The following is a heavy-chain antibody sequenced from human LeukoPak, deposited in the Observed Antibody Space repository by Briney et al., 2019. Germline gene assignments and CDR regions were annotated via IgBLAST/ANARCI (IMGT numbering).Heavy chain of an antibody. CDR1: GGSISSYY. CDR2: IYYSGST. J-gene: IGHJ4*02. V-gene: IGHV4-59*01. Sequence: SETLSLTCTVSGGSISSYYWSWIRQPPGKGLEWIGYIYYSGSTNYNPSLKSRATISVDTSKNQFSLKLSSVTAADTAVYYCAGHYDILTGLFDYWGQGTLVTVSS. CDR3: AGHYDILTGLFDY. D-gene: IGHD3-9*01.